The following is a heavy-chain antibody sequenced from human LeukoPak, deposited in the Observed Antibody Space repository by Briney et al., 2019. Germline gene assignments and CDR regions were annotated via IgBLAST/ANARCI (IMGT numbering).Heavy chain of an antibody. CDR2: VSLSGLT. D-gene: IGHD3-9*01. V-gene: IGHV4-4*02. CDR1: GGSITSTNW. CDR3: VTNYDILTAYHAY. Sequence: SETLSLTCGVSGGSITSTNWWSWVRQPPGQGLEWIGEVSLSGLTNYNPSLSSRVIMALDTSKNHLSLNLTSVTAADTAVYFCVTNYDILTAYHAYWGQGTLVTVSS. J-gene: IGHJ4*02.